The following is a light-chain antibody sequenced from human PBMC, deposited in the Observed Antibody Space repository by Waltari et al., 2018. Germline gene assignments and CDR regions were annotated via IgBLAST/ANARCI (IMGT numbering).Light chain of an antibody. V-gene: IGLV4-69*01. Sequence: QLVLTQSPSASASLGASVKLTCTLDSGHSSNIVAWLQQHPEKGPRYLMKINSEGSHGKGDEIPDRFSGSSSGAERYLTISSVQSEDEADYYCQTGGHGTWVFGGGTKLTVL. J-gene: IGLJ3*02. CDR2: INSEGSH. CDR3: QTGGHGTWV. CDR1: SGHSSNI.